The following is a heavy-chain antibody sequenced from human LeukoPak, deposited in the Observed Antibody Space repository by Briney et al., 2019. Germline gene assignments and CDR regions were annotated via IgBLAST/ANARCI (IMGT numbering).Heavy chain of an antibody. CDR3: AAELVRYSSSGGH. V-gene: IGHV1-58*01. CDR2: IVVGSGNT. Sequence: GTSVKVSCKASVFTFTSSAVQWVRQARGQRLEWIGWIVVGSGNTNYAQKFQERVTITRDMYTSTAYMELSSLRSEDTAVYYCAAELVRYSSSGGHWGQGTLVTVSS. CDR1: VFTFTSSA. D-gene: IGHD6-13*01. J-gene: IGHJ4*02.